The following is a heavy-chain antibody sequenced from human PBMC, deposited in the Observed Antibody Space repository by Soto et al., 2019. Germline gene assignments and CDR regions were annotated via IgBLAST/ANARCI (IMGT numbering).Heavy chain of an antibody. V-gene: IGHV3-21*01. CDR3: ARDPPQLRAFDL. Sequence: GGSLRLSCAVSGFTFSFHSMSWVRQAPGKGPEWVSSISSSGSYISYADSVKGRFTVSRDNTKNSLYLQMNSLRDEDTAVYYCARDPPQLRAFDLWGQGTMVTVSS. J-gene: IGHJ3*01. CDR2: ISSSGSYI. CDR1: GFTFSFHS. D-gene: IGHD1-1*01.